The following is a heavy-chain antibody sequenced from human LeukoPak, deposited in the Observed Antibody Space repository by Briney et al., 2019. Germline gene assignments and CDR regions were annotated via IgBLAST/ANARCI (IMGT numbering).Heavy chain of an antibody. CDR1: GFTFSSYA. Sequence: GGSLRLSCAASGFTFSSYAMSWVRQAPGKGLEWVSAISVSGGSTYYADSVKGRFTISRDNSKNTLYLQMNSLRAEDTAVYYCAKGGYCSGGSCYDYWYFDLWGRGTLVTVSS. CDR3: AKGGYCSGGSCYDYWYFDL. CDR2: ISVSGGST. D-gene: IGHD2-15*01. J-gene: IGHJ2*01. V-gene: IGHV3-23*01.